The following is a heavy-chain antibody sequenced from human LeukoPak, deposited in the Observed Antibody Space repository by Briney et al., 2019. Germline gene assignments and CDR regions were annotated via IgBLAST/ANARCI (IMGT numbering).Heavy chain of an antibody. CDR2: VYPDDSNT. D-gene: IGHD4-17*01. J-gene: IGHJ4*02. CDR3: ARRQNGDYDY. CDR1: GYNFPIYW. Sequence: GESLKISCQGSGYNFPIYWIGWVRQMPGQGLEWMGIVYPDDSNTIYGPSFQGQVTISADKSINTAYLEWSSLKASDTAMYYCARRQNGDYDYWGQGTLVTVSS. V-gene: IGHV5-51*01.